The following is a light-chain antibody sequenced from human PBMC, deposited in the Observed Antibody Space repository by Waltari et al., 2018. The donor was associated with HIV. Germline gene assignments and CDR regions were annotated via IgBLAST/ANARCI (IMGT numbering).Light chain of an antibody. CDR2: EVT. CDR3: SSYGDSLRVL. CDR1: SSDIGAYDY. V-gene: IGLV2-8*01. J-gene: IGLJ2*01. Sequence: QSALTQPPSASGSLGQSVTISCTGSSSDIGAYDYVSWFQQHPHSAPKLLLYEVTRRPSTVSVRFSGSRSGYTAFLTVAGLQPDDEATYFCSSYGDSLRVLFGGGTNVTVL.